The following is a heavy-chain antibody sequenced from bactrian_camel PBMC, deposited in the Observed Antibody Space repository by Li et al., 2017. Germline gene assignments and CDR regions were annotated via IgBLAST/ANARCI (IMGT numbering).Heavy chain of an antibody. D-gene: IGHD2*01. Sequence: HVQLVESGGGSVQAGGSLRLSCAASGYTICSRDMSWYRQAPGKEREFVSAIDIDGSTSYADSVKGRFTISQDNAKNTVYLQMNSLKPEDTAMYYCAAEGGGLCRRADNYKYWGHGTQVTVS. CDR2: IDIDGST. J-gene: IGHJ4*01. CDR3: AAEGGGLCRRADNYKY. CDR1: GYTICSRD. V-gene: IGHV3S53*01.